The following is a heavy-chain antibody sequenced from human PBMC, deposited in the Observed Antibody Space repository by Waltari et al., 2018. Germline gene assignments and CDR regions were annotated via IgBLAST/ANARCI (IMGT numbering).Heavy chain of an antibody. V-gene: IGHV1-3*01. Sequence: QVQLVQSGAEVKKPGASVKVSCKASGYTFTSYAMHWVRQAPGQRLEWMGWINAGNGNTKYSQKFQGRVTITRDTSASTAYMELSSLRSEDTAVYYCAREGLMGLVVRGVITPSYGMDVWGQGTTVTVSS. CDR3: AREGLMGLVVRGVITPSYGMDV. CDR1: GYTFTSYA. J-gene: IGHJ6*02. D-gene: IGHD3-10*01. CDR2: INAGNGNT.